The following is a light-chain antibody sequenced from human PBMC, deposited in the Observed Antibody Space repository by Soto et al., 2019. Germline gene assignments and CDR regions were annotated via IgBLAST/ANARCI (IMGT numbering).Light chain of an antibody. V-gene: IGLV1-44*01. CDR2: TND. CDR3: AAWDDSLNGYV. Sequence: QSVLTQPPSASGTPGQRVTISCSGSSSNIGSNTVNWYQQLPGTAPKLLIYTNDQRPSGVPDRFSGSKSGTSASLAISGLQSEDEADYFCAAWDDSLNGYVFAPGTKLTVL. J-gene: IGLJ1*01. CDR1: SSNIGSNT.